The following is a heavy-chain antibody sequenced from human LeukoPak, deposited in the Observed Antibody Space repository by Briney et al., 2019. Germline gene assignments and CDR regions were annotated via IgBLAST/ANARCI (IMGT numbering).Heavy chain of an antibody. Sequence: GGSLRLSCAASGFTFSRYRMHWVRQAPGKGLEWGAVIWYDGSNKYYGDSVEGRFTISRDNSKNTLYLQMNSLRAEDTAVYYCTKDTHSHYFDFWGQGTLVTVSS. CDR3: TKDTHSHYFDF. J-gene: IGHJ4*02. V-gene: IGHV3-33*06. D-gene: IGHD4-11*01. CDR2: IWYDGSNK. CDR1: GFTFSRYR.